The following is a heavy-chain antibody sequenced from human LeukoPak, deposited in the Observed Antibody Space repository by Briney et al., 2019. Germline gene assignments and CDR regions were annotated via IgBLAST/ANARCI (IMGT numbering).Heavy chain of an antibody. J-gene: IGHJ4*02. Sequence: PSETLSLTCSVSDGSISRSDYYWSWIRQHPGKGLEWIGYIYYSGSTYYNPSLKSRVTISVDTSKNQFSLKLSSVTAADTAVYYCARVGYYYDSSGYYIFDYWGQGTLVTVSS. V-gene: IGHV4-31*03. CDR3: ARVGYYYDSSGYYIFDY. D-gene: IGHD3-22*01. CDR1: DGSISRSDYY. CDR2: IYYSGST.